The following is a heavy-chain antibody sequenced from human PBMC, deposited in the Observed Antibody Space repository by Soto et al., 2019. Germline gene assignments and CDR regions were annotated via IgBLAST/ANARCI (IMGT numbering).Heavy chain of an antibody. Sequence: GGSLRLSCAASGFTFSDYYMSWIRQAPGKGLEWVSYISSSGSTIYYADSVKGRFTISRDNAKNSLYLQMNSLRAEDTAVYYCARVNGSSGWQESYWYFDLWGRGTLVTVSS. CDR1: GFTFSDYY. CDR2: ISSSGSTI. V-gene: IGHV3-11*01. J-gene: IGHJ2*01. D-gene: IGHD6-19*01. CDR3: ARVNGSSGWQESYWYFDL.